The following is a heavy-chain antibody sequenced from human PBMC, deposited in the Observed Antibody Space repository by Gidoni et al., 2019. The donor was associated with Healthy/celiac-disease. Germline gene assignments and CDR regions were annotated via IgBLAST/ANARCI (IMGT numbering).Heavy chain of an antibody. CDR2: IYTSGST. J-gene: IGHJ1*01. D-gene: IGHD3-22*01. CDR1: GGSISSYY. CDR3: ARVGYYYDSSGYYSAEYFQH. V-gene: IGHV4-4*07. Sequence: QVQLQESGPGLVKPSETLSLTCTVSGGSISSYYWSWIRQPAGKGLEWIGRIYTSGSTNYNPSLKSRVTMSVDTSKNQFSLKLSSVTAADTAVYYCARVGYYYDSSGYYSAEYFQHWGQGTLVTVSS.